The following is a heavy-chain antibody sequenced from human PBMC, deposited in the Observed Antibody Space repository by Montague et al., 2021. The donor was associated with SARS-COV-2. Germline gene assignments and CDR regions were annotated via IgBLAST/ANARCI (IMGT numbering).Heavy chain of an antibody. V-gene: IGHV4-39*01. J-gene: IGHJ5*02. CDR2: IHNSGTT. CDR1: GDSTSCPNCY. D-gene: IGHD4-17*01. CDR3: ARHRNYGDHSLDNWFHP. Sequence: SETLSLTCTVSGDSTSCPNCYWGWIRQAPGKGLDWIGTIHNSGTTYYNPSLKSRLTISIDTSKNQFSLKLTSVTAADTAVYYCARHRNYGDHSLDNWFHPWGQGTLVTVSS.